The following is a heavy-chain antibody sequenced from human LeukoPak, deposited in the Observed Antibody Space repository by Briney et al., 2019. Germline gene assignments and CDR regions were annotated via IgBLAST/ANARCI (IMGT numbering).Heavy chain of an antibody. Sequence: HPGGSLRLSCAASGFTFSNYGMHWVRQAPGKGLEWVAVIWYDGSNKYYADSVKGRFTISRDNSKNTLYLQMNSLRAEDTAVYYCARSVDGPTFDIWGQGTMVTVSS. CDR1: GFTFSNYG. CDR3: ARSVDGPTFDI. V-gene: IGHV3-33*01. CDR2: IWYDGSNK. D-gene: IGHD5-12*01. J-gene: IGHJ3*02.